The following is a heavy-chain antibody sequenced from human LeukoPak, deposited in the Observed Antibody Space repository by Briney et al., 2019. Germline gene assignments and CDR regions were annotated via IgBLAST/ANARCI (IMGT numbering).Heavy chain of an antibody. Sequence: GGSLRLSCAASGFTFSSYAMHWVRRAPGKGLEWVAVISYDGSNKYYADSVKGRFTISRDNSKNTLYLQMNSLRAEDTAVYYCARGYSSGWSHFDYWGQGTLVTVSS. CDR2: ISYDGSNK. V-gene: IGHV3-30*04. CDR3: ARGYSSGWSHFDY. J-gene: IGHJ4*02. CDR1: GFTFSSYA. D-gene: IGHD6-19*01.